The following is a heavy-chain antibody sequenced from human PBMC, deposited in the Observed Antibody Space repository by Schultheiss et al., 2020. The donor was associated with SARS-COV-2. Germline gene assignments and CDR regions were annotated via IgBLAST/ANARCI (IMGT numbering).Heavy chain of an antibody. J-gene: IGHJ6*02. D-gene: IGHD6-13*01. CDR1: GFTFSSYA. CDR3: ARDDRIAAADSNYYYGMDV. CDR2: ISSNGGST. V-gene: IGHV3-64*01. Sequence: GGSLRLSCAASGFTFSSYAMHWVRQAPGKGLEYVSAISSNGGSTYYANSVKGRFTISRDNSKNTLYLQMGSLRAEDTAVYYCARDDRIAAADSNYYYGMDVWGQGTTVTVSS.